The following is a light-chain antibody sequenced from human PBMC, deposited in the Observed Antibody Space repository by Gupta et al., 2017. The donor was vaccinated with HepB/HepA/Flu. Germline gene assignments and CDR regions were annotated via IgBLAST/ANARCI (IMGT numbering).Light chain of an antibody. CDR1: SSDVGAYNY. CDR3: CSYAGSYTEV. CDR2: DVS. J-gene: IGLJ1*01. V-gene: IGLV2-11*01. Sequence: QSALTQPRSVSGSPGQSVTISCTGTSSDVGAYNYVSWYQQHPGKAPKLIIYDVSKRPSGAPDRFSGSKSGSTASLTISGLQAEDEADYYCCSYAGSYTEVFGTGTKVTVL.